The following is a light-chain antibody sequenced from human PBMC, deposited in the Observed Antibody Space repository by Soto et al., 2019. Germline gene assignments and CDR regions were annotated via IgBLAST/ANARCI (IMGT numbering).Light chain of an antibody. Sequence: QSVLTQPSSASGTPGQRVTISCSGSSSNIGSNYVYWYQQLPGTAPKLLIYRNNQRPSGVPDRFSGSKSGTSASLAISGLRSEDEADYYCASWDGSLSGGVFGGGTQLTVL. CDR1: SSNIGSNY. CDR2: RNN. CDR3: ASWDGSLSGGV. J-gene: IGLJ2*01. V-gene: IGLV1-47*01.